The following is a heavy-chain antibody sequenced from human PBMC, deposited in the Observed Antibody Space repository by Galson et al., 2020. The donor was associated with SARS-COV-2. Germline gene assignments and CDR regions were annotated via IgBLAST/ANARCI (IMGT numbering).Heavy chain of an antibody. CDR1: GFSLSTSGVG. Sequence: TCTFSGFSLSTSGVGVGWIRQPPRKALEWLALIYLDDDKRYSPSLKSRLTITNDTSKNQVVLTMTNMDPVDTATYYCEQQVLLWFGESDAFDIWGKGTMVTVFS. V-gene: IGHV2-5*02. CDR3: EQQVLLWFGESDAFDI. D-gene: IGHD3-10*01. J-gene: IGHJ3*02. CDR2: IYLDDDK.